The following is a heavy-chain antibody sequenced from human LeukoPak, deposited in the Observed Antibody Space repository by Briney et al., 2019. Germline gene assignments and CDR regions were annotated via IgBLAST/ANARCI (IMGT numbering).Heavy chain of an antibody. CDR1: GFTFSSYA. CDR3: ASARGYHYFDY. D-gene: IGHD3-16*02. CDR2: ISGSGGST. V-gene: IGHV3-23*01. Sequence: GGSLRLSCAASGFTFSSYAMNWVRQAPGKGLEWVSAISGSGGSTYYADSVKGRFTISRDNAKNSLYLQMNSLRAEDTAVYYCASARGYHYFDYWGQGTLVTVSS. J-gene: IGHJ4*02.